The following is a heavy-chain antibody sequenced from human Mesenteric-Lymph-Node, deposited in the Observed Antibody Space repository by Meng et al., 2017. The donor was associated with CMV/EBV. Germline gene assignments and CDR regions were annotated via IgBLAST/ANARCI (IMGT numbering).Heavy chain of an antibody. CDR2: IYHLGGT. J-gene: IGHJ5*02. CDR3: ARDWGEEDYSGSYSYWFDP. CDR1: GGSIIRNYQ. D-gene: IGHD1-26*01. Sequence: SQTLSLTCAVSGGSIIRNYQWGWIRQPPGKGLEWIGSIYHLGGTLYNQSLKSRVTMSVDTSRNQFSLKMNSVTAADTAVYYCARDWGEEDYSGSYSYWFDPWGQGTLVTVSS. V-gene: IGHV4-39*07.